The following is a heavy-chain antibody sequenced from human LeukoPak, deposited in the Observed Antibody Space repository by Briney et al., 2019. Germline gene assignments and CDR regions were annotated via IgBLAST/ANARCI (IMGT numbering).Heavy chain of an antibody. V-gene: IGHV3-7*01. CDR2: IKQDGNEK. CDR1: GFTFSNYW. CDR3: ARDRQIAY. J-gene: IGHJ4*02. Sequence: GGSLRLSCAASGFTFSNYWLTWVRQAPGQGLEWVANIKQDGNEKHYVDSVKGRFTISRDNAKNSLYLQMNSLRAEDTAVYYCARDRQIAYWGQGTPVTVSS.